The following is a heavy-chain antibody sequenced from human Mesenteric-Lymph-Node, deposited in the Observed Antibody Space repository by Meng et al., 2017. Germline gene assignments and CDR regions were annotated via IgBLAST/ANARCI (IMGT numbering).Heavy chain of an antibody. Sequence: GGSLRLSCAASGFIFSGYGMSWVRQAPGKGLEWVSSISSSSSYKYYADSVKDRFTISRDNAKNSLYLQMNSLRAEDTAVYYCARDYYDSSGYYYYGMDVWGQGTTVTVSS. CDR2: ISSSSSYK. J-gene: IGHJ6*02. V-gene: IGHV3-21*01. D-gene: IGHD3-22*01. CDR3: ARDYYDSSGYYYYGMDV. CDR1: GFIFSGYG.